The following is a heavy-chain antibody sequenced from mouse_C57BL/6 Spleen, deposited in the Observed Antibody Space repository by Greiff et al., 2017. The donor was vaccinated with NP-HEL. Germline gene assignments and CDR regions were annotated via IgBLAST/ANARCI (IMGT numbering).Heavy chain of an antibody. D-gene: IGHD2-3*01. CDR2: IYPGDGDT. J-gene: IGHJ4*01. V-gene: IGHV1-82*01. Sequence: VKLMESGPELVKPGASVKISCKASGYAFSSSWMNWVKQRPGKGLEWIGRIYPGDGDTNYNGKFKGKATLTADKSSSTAYMQLSSLTSEDSAVYFCARDGYYGDYAMDYWGQGTSVTVSS. CDR1: GYAFSSSW. CDR3: ARDGYYGDYAMDY.